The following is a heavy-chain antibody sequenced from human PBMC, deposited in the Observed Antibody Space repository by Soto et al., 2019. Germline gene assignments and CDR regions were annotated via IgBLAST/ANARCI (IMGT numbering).Heavy chain of an antibody. CDR2: IYHTGTT. D-gene: IGHD3-22*01. J-gene: IGHJ5*02. Sequence: SETLRLISTCSGVSLNSGGSSLSWFRKLTWKGLEWNGFIYHTGTTYYNPSLKSRVTISVDRSKNQFSLKLNSVTAAGTAVYYCARGVNYYDSSGSSWFDPWGQGALVTVS. CDR3: ARGVNYYDSSGSSWFDP. V-gene: IGHV4-30-2*01. CDR1: GVSLNSGGSS.